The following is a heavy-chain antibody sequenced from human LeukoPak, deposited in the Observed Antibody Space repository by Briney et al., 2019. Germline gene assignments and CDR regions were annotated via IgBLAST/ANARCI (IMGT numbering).Heavy chain of an antibody. D-gene: IGHD3-22*01. Sequence: ASVKVSCKASGYTFTGYYMHWVRQAPGQGLEWMGWINPNSGGTNYAQKFQGRVTMTRDTSISTAYMELSRLRSDDTAVYYCARYKDYDSSGYHYYFDYWGQGTLVTVSS. CDR1: GYTFTGYY. J-gene: IGHJ4*02. CDR2: INPNSGGT. CDR3: ARYKDYDSSGYHYYFDY. V-gene: IGHV1-2*02.